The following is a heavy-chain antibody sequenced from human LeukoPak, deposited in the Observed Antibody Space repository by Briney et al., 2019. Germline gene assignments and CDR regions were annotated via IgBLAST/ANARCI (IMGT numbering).Heavy chain of an antibody. V-gene: IGHV4-59*12. CDR1: GGSISSYY. J-gene: IGHJ5*02. CDR2: IYYSGST. Sequence: PSETLSLTCTVSGGSISSYYWSWIRQPPGKGLEWIGYIYYSGSTNYNPSLKSRVTISVDTSKNQFSLKLSSVTAADTAVYYCARDYVWGSYLGRPNWFDPWGQGTLVTVSS. D-gene: IGHD3-16*02. CDR3: ARDYVWGSYLGRPNWFDP.